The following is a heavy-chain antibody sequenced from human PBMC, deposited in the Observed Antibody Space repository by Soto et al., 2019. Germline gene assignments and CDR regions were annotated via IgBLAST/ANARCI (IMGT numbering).Heavy chain of an antibody. D-gene: IGHD6-13*01. CDR2: ISYDGTDE. Sequence: GGSLRVSCAASGFSFSSYGMHWGRQAPGKGLEWVAMISYDGTDEYYADSVKGRFTISRDNAKNSLYLQMNSLRAEDTAVYYCARVPLGIAAAGPFDYWGQGTLVTVSS. CDR1: GFSFSSYG. CDR3: ARVPLGIAAAGPFDY. V-gene: IGHV3-30*03. J-gene: IGHJ4*02.